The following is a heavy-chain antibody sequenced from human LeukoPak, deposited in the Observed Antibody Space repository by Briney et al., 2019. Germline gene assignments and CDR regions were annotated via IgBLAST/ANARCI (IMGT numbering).Heavy chain of an antibody. CDR1: GGSISNSY. Sequence: SETLSLTCSVSGGSISNSYWNWIRQPPGKGLEWIGYISYSGTTNSNPSLKSRVTLSVDTSKNELSLKLNSVTAADTAVYYCVRRASRENYFDYWGQGALVTVSS. J-gene: IGHJ4*02. V-gene: IGHV4-59*08. CDR3: VRRASRENYFDY. CDR2: ISYSGTT. D-gene: IGHD5-24*01.